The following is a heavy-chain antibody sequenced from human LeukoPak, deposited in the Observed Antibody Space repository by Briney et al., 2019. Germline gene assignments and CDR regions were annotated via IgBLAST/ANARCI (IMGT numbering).Heavy chain of an antibody. V-gene: IGHV4-30-2*01. CDR1: GGSISSGGYY. J-gene: IGHJ6*03. Sequence: TSQTLSLTCTVSGGSISSGGYYWSWIRQPPGKGLEWIGYIYHSGSTYYNPSLKSRVTISVDRSKNQFSLKLSSVTAADTAVYYCASPPHCSSTSCYSPSGYYYYYMDVWGKGTTVTVSS. D-gene: IGHD2-2*02. CDR2: IYHSGST. CDR3: ASPPHCSSTSCYSPSGYYYYYMDV.